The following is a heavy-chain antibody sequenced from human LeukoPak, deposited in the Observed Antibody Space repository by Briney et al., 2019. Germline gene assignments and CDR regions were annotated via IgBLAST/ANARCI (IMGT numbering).Heavy chain of an antibody. V-gene: IGHV4-59*02. Sequence: SETLSLTCVVSGGSVSGYYWGWIRQPPGRGLEWIGYVYYSGSTNYNPSFKSRITISVDTSRNQFSLQLSSVTAADTAVYYCARGDITIFGGYGMDVWGQGTTVTVSS. CDR2: VYYSGST. CDR1: GGSVSGYY. D-gene: IGHD3-3*01. CDR3: ARGDITIFGGYGMDV. J-gene: IGHJ6*02.